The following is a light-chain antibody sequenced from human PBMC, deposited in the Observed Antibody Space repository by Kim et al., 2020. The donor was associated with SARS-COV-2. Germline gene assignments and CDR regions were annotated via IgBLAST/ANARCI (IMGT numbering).Light chain of an antibody. CDR2: DAS. J-gene: IGKJ5*01. CDR1: QSVSSN. CDR3: QQRSNWPPIT. V-gene: IGKV3-11*01. Sequence: SPGERATLTSGARQSVSSNLAWYQQKPGQAPRLLIYDASNRATGIPARFSGSGSGTDFTLTISSLEPEDFAVYYCQQRSNWPPITFGQGTRLEIK.